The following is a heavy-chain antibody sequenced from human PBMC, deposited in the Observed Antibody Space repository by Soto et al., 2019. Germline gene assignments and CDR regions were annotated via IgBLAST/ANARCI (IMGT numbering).Heavy chain of an antibody. CDR1: CGSISSSSYY. CDR3: ACLGGYYYGSGSTDY. Sequence: ASGTLSLTCTVSCGSISSSSYYWGWVRQPPGKGLEWIGSIYYSGSTYYNPSLKSRVTISVDTSKNQFSLKLSSVTAADTAVYYCACLGGYYYGSGSTDYWGQGTLVTVSS. CDR2: IYYSGST. D-gene: IGHD3-10*01. V-gene: IGHV4-39*01. J-gene: IGHJ4*02.